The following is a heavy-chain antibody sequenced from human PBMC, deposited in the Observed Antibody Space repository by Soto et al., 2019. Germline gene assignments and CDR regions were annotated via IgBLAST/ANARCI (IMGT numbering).Heavy chain of an antibody. J-gene: IGHJ5*02. Sequence: ASVKVSCKASGYTFTSYAMHWVRQAPGQRLEWMGWINAGNGNTKYSQKFQGRVTITRDTSASTAYMELSSLRSEDTAVYYCARGHIVVVPAARDNWFDPRGQGTLVTVSS. D-gene: IGHD2-2*01. V-gene: IGHV1-3*01. CDR1: GYTFTSYA. CDR2: INAGNGNT. CDR3: ARGHIVVVPAARDNWFDP.